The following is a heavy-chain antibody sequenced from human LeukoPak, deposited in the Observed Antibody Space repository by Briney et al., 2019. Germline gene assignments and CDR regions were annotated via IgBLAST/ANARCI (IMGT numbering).Heavy chain of an antibody. V-gene: IGHV1-8*01. CDR1: GYTFTSYD. CDR2: MNPNSGNT. Sequence: ASVTVSCKASGYTFTSYDINWVRQATGQGLEWMGWMNPNSGNTGYAQKFQGRVTMTRNTSISTAYMELSSLRSEDTAVYYCARRTRKGNWFDPWGQGTLVTVSS. CDR3: ARRTRKGNWFDP. J-gene: IGHJ5*02.